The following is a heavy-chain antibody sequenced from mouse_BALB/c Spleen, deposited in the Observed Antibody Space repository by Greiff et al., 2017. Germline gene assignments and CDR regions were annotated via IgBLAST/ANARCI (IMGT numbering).Heavy chain of an antibody. CDR2: IDPENGDT. Sequence: EVQLQESGAELVRSGASVKLSCTASGFNIKDYYMHWVKQRPEQGLEWIGWIDPENGDTEYAPKFQGKATMTADTSSNTAYLQLSSLTSEDTAVYYCNAEDYDYDLFAYWGQGTLVTVSA. CDR3: NAEDYDYDLFAY. V-gene: IGHV14-4*02. CDR1: GFNIKDYY. D-gene: IGHD2-4*01. J-gene: IGHJ3*01.